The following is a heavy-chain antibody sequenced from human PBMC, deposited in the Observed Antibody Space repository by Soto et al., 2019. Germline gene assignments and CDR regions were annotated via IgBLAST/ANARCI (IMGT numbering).Heavy chain of an antibody. D-gene: IGHD2-15*01. J-gene: IGHJ6*03. CDR3: ARFRGSNPAKFYMDV. CDR2: IYHSGST. Sequence: QVQLQESGPGLVKPSGTLSLTCAVSSGSISSSNWWSWVRQPPGKGLEWIGEIYHSGSTNYNPSLQSRVTISVDKSKNQFSLKLSSVTAADTAVYYCARFRGSNPAKFYMDVWGKGTTVTVSS. CDR1: SGSISSSNW. V-gene: IGHV4-4*02.